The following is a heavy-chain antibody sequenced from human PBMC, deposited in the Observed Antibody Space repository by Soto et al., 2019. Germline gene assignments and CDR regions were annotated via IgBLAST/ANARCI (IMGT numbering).Heavy chain of an antibody. CDR1: GGSISSGGYY. Sequence: PSETLSLTCTVSGGSISSGGYYWSWIRQHPGKGLEWIGYIYYSGSTNYNPSLKSRVTISVDTSKNQFSLKLSSVTAADTAVYYCARDRHMYDYYGMDVWGQGTTVTVSS. V-gene: IGHV4-61*08. CDR2: IYYSGST. J-gene: IGHJ6*02. CDR3: ARDRHMYDYYGMDV.